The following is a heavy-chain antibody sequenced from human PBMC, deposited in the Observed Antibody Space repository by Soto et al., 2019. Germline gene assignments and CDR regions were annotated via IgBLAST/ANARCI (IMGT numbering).Heavy chain of an antibody. V-gene: IGHV4-59*01. CDR2: IYYSGST. D-gene: IGHD3-3*01. CDR1: GGSISSYY. CDR3: AGGSFTISQPYYFDE. Sequence: SETLSLTCTVSGGSISSYYWSWIRQPPGKGLEWIGYIYYSGSTNYNPSLKSRVTISVDTSKNQFSLKLSSVTAADTAVYYCAGGSFTISQPYYFDEWGQGNLVTVSS. J-gene: IGHJ4*02.